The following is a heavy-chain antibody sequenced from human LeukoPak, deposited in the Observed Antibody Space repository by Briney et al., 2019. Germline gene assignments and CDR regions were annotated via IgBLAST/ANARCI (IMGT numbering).Heavy chain of an antibody. D-gene: IGHD6-13*01. CDR1: EFSVGSNY. CDR3: ARGGSTWYYFDY. J-gene: IGHJ4*02. CDR2: IYSGGST. Sequence: GGSLRLSCAASEFSVGSNYMTWVRQAPGKGLEWVSLIYSGGSTYYADSVKGRFTISRDNAKNSLYLQMNSLRAEDTAVCYCARGGSTWYYFDYWGQGTLVTVSS. V-gene: IGHV3-66*01.